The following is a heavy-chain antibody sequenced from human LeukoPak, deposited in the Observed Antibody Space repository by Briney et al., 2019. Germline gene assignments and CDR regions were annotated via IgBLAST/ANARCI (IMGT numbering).Heavy chain of an antibody. J-gene: IGHJ6*03. D-gene: IGHD3-9*01. CDR3: ARHNGFDRGYYYYMDV. CDR2: VYTSGIT. CDR1: GGFINSYY. V-gene: IGHV4-4*07. Sequence: PSETLSLTCTVSGGFINSYYWSWIRQPAGKGLEWIGRVYTSGITNYNPSLKSRITMSVDTSKNQFSLKLTSVTAAGTAVYYCARHNGFDRGYYYYMDVWGKGTTVTVSS.